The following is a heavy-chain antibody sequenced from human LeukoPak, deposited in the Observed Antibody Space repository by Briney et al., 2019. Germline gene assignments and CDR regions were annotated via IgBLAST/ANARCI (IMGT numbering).Heavy chain of an antibody. Sequence: GGSLRLSCAASGFTFSSYAMSWVRQAPGKGLAWVSGISGSGDNTYYADFVKGRFTISRDNSKNTLYLQMNSLRVEDTAVYYCAKGWGGVNRNYFDFWGQGTLVTVSS. J-gene: IGHJ4*02. CDR3: AKGWGGVNRNYFDF. CDR1: GFTFSSYA. CDR2: ISGSGDNT. D-gene: IGHD2-8*01. V-gene: IGHV3-23*01.